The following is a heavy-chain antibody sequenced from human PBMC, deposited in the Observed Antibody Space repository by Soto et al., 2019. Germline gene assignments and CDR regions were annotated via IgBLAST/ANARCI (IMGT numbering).Heavy chain of an antibody. D-gene: IGHD6-19*01. CDR2: IRGKKNNYAT. V-gene: IGHV3-73*02. J-gene: IGHJ6*02. CDR3: TRHEEGRRAVFYGMDV. Sequence: ERQLVQSGGGVVQPGGSLKLSCAAFGFTFSVSDMHWVRQASGKGLEWVGRIRGKKNNYATTYAASLTGRFIISRDDSDNTAFLQMRSLKTEDTAIYYCTRHEEGRRAVFYGMDVWGQGTTVTVSS. CDR1: GFTFSVSD.